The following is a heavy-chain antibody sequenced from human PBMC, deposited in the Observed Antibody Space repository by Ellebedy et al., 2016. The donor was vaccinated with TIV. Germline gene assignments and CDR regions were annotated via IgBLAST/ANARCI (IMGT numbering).Heavy chain of an antibody. CDR1: GFTFSSYG. CDR2: ISGSGGST. Sequence: GESLKISCAASGFTFSSYGMSWVRQAPGKGLEWVSAISGSGGSTYYAHSVKGRFTISRDKSKRTVDLQMNSLRAEDTAVYFCAKDRTSGDGYWVFDNWGQGTLVSVSS. D-gene: IGHD5-18*01. V-gene: IGHV3-23*01. J-gene: IGHJ4*02. CDR3: AKDRTSGDGYWVFDN.